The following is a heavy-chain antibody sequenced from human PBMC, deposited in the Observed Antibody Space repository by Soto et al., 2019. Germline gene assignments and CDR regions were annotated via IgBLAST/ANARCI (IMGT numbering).Heavy chain of an antibody. D-gene: IGHD4-4*01. CDR1: GGSISSGDYY. V-gene: IGHV4-30-4*01. Sequence: TPSLTCTVSGGSISSGDYYRRWIRQPPGKGLEWIGYIYYSGSTYYNPSLKSRVTISVDTSKNQFALKLSSVTAADTAVYYCARDHAELGNSYYFDYWGQGTLVTVSS. CDR3: ARDHAELGNSYYFDY. CDR2: IYYSGST. J-gene: IGHJ4*02.